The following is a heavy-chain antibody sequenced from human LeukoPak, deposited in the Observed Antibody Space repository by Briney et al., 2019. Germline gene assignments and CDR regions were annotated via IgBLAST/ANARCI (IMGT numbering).Heavy chain of an antibody. V-gene: IGHV4-34*01. CDR1: GGSFSGYY. J-gene: IGHJ4*02. CDR2: INHSGST. D-gene: IGHD3-22*01. Sequence: PSETLSLTCAVYGGSFSGYYWSWIRQPPGKGLEWIGEINHSGSTNYNPSLKSRVTISVDTSKNQFSLKLSSVTAADTAVYYCARTMYYYGSSGYYEWGQGTLVTVSS. CDR3: ARTMYYYGSSGYYE.